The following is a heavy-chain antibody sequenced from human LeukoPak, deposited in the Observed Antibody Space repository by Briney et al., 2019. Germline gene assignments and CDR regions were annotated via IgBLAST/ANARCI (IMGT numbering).Heavy chain of an antibody. D-gene: IGHD3-10*01. J-gene: IGHJ4*02. Sequence: PGGSLRLSCAASGSTFSSYGMSWVRQAPGKGLEWVSAISGSGGSTYYADSVKGRFTISRDNSKNTLYLQMNSLRAEDTAVYYCAKELQLGMVRGVMDWGQGTLVTVSS. CDR3: AKELQLGMVRGVMD. CDR2: ISGSGGST. CDR1: GSTFSSYG. V-gene: IGHV3-23*01.